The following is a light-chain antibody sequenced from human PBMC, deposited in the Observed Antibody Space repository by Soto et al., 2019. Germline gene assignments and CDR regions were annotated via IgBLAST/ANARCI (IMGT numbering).Light chain of an antibody. CDR1: QSVSSN. CDR2: GAS. J-gene: IGKJ1*01. Sequence: EIVMTQSPATLSVSPGERATLSCRASQSVSSNLAWYQQKPGQAPRLLIYGASTRATGIPARFSGSGSGTEFTLTISSLQSEDFAVYSCQQYNNWLPTFGQGTKVEIK. V-gene: IGKV3-15*01. CDR3: QQYNNWLPT.